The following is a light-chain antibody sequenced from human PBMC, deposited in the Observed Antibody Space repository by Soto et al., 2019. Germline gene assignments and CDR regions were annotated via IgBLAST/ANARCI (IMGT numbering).Light chain of an antibody. CDR1: QSVSSSY. CDR3: QQLGDSQFT. V-gene: IGKV3-20*01. CDR2: SAS. Sequence: EIVLTQSPGTLSLSPGERGTLSCRASQSVSSSYLAWFQQRPGQAPRLLIYSASSRATGIPDRFSGSGSGRDFTLTISRLEPEDSAVYYCQQLGDSQFTCGPGTKVDIK. J-gene: IGKJ3*01.